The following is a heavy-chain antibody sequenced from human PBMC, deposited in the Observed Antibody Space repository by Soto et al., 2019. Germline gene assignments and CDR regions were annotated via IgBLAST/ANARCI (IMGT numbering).Heavy chain of an antibody. V-gene: IGHV1-69*02. D-gene: IGHD1-20*01. CDR3: ATPYNGAFDI. J-gene: IGHJ3*02. Sequence: QVQLVQSGAEVKKPGSSVKVSCKASGGTLSSSSINWVRQAPGQGLEWMGRIMPILGLTKYAQKFQDRVTLTAHTSTSAAYLDMRSLESGHTAVYYCATPYNGAFDIWGQGTMVTVS. CDR2: IMPILGLT. CDR1: GGTLSSSS.